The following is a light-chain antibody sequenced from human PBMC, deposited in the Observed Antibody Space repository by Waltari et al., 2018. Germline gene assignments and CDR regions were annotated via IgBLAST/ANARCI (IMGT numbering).Light chain of an antibody. V-gene: IGLV2-11*01. CDR1: SSDVGGYNY. J-gene: IGLJ2*01. Sequence: QSALTQPRSVSGSPGQSVTISCTGTSSDVGGYNYVSWYQQHPGKAPKLMIYDVSKRPSWVPGRFSGSKSGNTASLTISGLQAEDEADYYCCSYAGSYTVVFGGGTKLTVL. CDR2: DVS. CDR3: CSYAGSYTVV.